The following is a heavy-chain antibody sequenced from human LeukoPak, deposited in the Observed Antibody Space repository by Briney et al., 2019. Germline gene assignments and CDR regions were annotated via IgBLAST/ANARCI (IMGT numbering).Heavy chain of an antibody. CDR2: IYYSGST. CDR1: GGSFSGYY. CDR3: ARDSDGGDFDY. V-gene: IGHV4-34*01. D-gene: IGHD3-10*01. J-gene: IGHJ4*02. Sequence: SETLSLTCAVYGGSFSGYYWSWIRQPPGKGLEWIGSIYYSGSTYYNPSLKSRVTISVDTSKNQFSLKLSSVTAADTAVYYCARDSDGGDFDYWGQGTLVTVSS.